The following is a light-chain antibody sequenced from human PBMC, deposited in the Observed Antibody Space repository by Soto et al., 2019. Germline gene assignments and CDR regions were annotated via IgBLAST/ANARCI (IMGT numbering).Light chain of an antibody. CDR3: QQYANWPKT. Sequence: IVMTQSPATLSGSPGERATLSCRASQSVSNKLVWYQQKPGQAPRLLIYAASTRATGIPARFSGSGSETEFTLTISSLQSEDLAVYYCQQYANWPKTFGQGTKVDIK. V-gene: IGKV3-15*01. J-gene: IGKJ1*01. CDR1: QSVSNK. CDR2: AAS.